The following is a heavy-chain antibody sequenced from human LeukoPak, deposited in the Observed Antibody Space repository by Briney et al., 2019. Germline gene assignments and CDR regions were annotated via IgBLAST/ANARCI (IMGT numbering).Heavy chain of an antibody. CDR3: AKDGYDSSGYYSPEYFQH. D-gene: IGHD3-22*01. CDR1: GFTFSSYG. V-gene: IGHV3-33*06. Sequence: GGSLRLSCAASGFTFSSYGMHWVRQAPGKGLELVAVIWYDGSNKYYADSVKGRFSISRDNSKNTLNPQMNSLRAEDTAVYYCAKDGYDSSGYYSPEYFQHWGQGTLVTVSS. CDR2: IWYDGSNK. J-gene: IGHJ1*01.